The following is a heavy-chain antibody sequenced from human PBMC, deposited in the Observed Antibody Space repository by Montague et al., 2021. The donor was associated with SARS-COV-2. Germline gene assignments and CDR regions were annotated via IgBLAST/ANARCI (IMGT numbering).Heavy chain of an antibody. Sequence: SETLSLTCTVSGGSISSYYWSWIRRPPGKGLEWIGYIYYSGNTNYNPSLKSRVTISVDTSKNQFSLKLSSVTAADTAVYYCARDSRTDFDWLFPDSGSYYYYMDVWGKGTTVTVSS. D-gene: IGHD3-9*01. J-gene: IGHJ6*03. CDR3: ARDSRTDFDWLFPDSGSYYYYMDV. CDR2: IYYSGNT. V-gene: IGHV4-59*01. CDR1: GGSISSYY.